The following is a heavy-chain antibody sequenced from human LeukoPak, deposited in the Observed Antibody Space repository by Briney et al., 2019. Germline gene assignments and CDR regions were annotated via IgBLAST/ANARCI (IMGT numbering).Heavy chain of an antibody. Sequence: SETLSLTCSVSGGPISNYYWSWIRQPAGKGLEWIGRTSSSGSTIYNPSLKSRVTISVDTSKNQFSLKLTSVTAADTAVYFCARVKYIVVTNAAFDIWGQGTMVTVSS. D-gene: IGHD5-12*01. V-gene: IGHV4-4*07. J-gene: IGHJ3*02. CDR1: GGPISNYY. CDR2: TSSSGST. CDR3: ARVKYIVVTNAAFDI.